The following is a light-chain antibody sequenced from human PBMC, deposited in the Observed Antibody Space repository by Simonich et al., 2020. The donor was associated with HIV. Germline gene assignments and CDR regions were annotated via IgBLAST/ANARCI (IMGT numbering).Light chain of an antibody. V-gene: IGKV1-5*03. CDR1: QSISSW. CDR2: EAS. CDR3: QQYNTYPRT. Sequence: DIQMTQSPSTLSASVGDRVTITCRASQSISSWLAGYQQKPGKAPKLLIYEASSLESGGPSRFSGSGSGTEFTLTISSLQPDDFATYYCQQYNTYPRTFGQGTKVEI. J-gene: IGKJ1*01.